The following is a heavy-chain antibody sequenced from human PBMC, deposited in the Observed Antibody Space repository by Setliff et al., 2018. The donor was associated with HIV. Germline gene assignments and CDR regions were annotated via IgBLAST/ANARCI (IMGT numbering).Heavy chain of an antibody. CDR2: LSSKGQA. D-gene: IGHD3-22*01. Sequence: PSETLSLTCTVSGGSISRSTHHWAWIRQPPGKGLEWIGALSSKGQAYYNPSLKSRVAISIDSSKNLFSLRLDSLTAADTAVYYCGGNGYYSIDYWGQGTLVTVSS. CDR3: GGNGYYSIDY. V-gene: IGHV4-39*07. J-gene: IGHJ4*02. CDR1: GGSISRSTHH.